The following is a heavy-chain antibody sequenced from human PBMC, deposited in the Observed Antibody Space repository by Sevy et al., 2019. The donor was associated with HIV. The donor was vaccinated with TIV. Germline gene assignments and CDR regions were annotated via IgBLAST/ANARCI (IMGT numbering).Heavy chain of an antibody. V-gene: IGHV3-13*05. Sequence: GGSLRLSCAASGFTFSSYDMHWVRQATGKGLEWVSAIGTAGDPYYPGSVKGRFTISREYAKNSLYLQMNSLSDVDTAVYYCARQKKGAYCSGGSCYSNYYYYYMDVWGKGTTVTVSS. CDR2: IGTAGDP. J-gene: IGHJ6*03. CDR3: ARQKKGAYCSGGSCYSNYYYYYMDV. D-gene: IGHD2-15*01. CDR1: GFTFSSYD.